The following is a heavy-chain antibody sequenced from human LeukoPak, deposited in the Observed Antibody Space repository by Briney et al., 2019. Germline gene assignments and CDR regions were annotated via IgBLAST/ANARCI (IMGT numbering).Heavy chain of an antibody. CDR2: INHSGST. J-gene: IGHJ6*02. CDR3: ARAFYYYYGMDV. CDR1: GGSISDNY. V-gene: IGHV4-34*01. Sequence: SETLSLTCTVSGGSISDNYWSWIRQPPGKGLEWIGEINHSGSTNYNPSLKSRVTISVDTSKNQFSLKLSSVTAADTAVYYCARAFYYYYGMDVWGQGTTVTVSS.